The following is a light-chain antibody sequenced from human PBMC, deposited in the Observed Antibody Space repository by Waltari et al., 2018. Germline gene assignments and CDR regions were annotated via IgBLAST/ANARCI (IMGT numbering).Light chain of an antibody. CDR2: MAS. J-gene: IGKJ2*01. CDR3: QHFNSYPFI. Sequence: DIQMTQSPSTLSASVGDRVTITCRASQSIGNYLALYQQKPGKAPKLLIFMASTLQREGPSRFSGSGSGTEFALTISGMQADDFATYFCQHFNSYPFIFGRGTKLESK. CDR1: QSIGNY. V-gene: IGKV1-5*03.